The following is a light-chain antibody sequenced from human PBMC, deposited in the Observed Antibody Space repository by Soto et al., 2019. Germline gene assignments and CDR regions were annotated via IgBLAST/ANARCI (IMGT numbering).Light chain of an antibody. V-gene: IGLV1-40*01. J-gene: IGLJ2*01. CDR1: SSNIGAGYD. Sequence: QSVLTQPPSVSGAPGQRVTISCTGSSSNIGAGYDVHWYQQLPGTAPKLLIYGNSNRPSGVPDRFSGSKSGTSASLAITGLQAEDEADYSCQSYESSLRVSVFGGGTKL. CDR3: QSYESSLRVSV. CDR2: GNS.